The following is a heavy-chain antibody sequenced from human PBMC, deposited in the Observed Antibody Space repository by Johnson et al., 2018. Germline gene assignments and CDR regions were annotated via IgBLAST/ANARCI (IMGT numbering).Heavy chain of an antibody. J-gene: IGHJ4*02. CDR1: GYTFSTYY. CDR3: VRDGQHWNFDD. V-gene: IGHV1-46*01. Sequence: LEQSGAEVKKPGASVKISCETSGYTFSTYYMHWVRQAPGRGLEWVGRIHPSGDEKVCAQRFQARLTLTRDTSTSTEYMELRSLFSEDTAVDSCVRDGQHWNFDDWGQGIMVTVSS. CDR2: IHPSGDEK. D-gene: IGHD1-1*01.